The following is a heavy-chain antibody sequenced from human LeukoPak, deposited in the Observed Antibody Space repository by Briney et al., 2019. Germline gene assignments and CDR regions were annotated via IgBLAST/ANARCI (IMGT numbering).Heavy chain of an antibody. Sequence: GGSLRLSXAASGFTFDDYGMSWVRQAPGKGLEWVSGINWNGGSTSYADSVKGRFTISRDNAKNSLYLQMNSLRAEDTALYYCARDFGSSWSGDWFDPWGQGTLVTVSS. J-gene: IGHJ5*02. CDR2: INWNGGST. D-gene: IGHD6-13*01. CDR3: ARDFGSSWSGDWFDP. CDR1: GFTFDDYG. V-gene: IGHV3-20*04.